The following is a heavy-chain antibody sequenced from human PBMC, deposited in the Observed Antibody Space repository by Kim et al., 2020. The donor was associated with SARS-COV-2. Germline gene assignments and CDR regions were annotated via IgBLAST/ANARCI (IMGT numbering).Heavy chain of an antibody. CDR3: ARGYYGMDV. Sequence: GGSRRLSCAASGFTFSSYAMHWVRQAPGKGLEWVVVISYDGSNKYYADSVKGRFTISRDNSKNTLYLQMNSLRAEDTAVYYCARGYYGMDVWGQGTTVTVSS. CDR1: GFTFSSYA. J-gene: IGHJ6*02. V-gene: IGHV3-30*04. CDR2: ISYDGSNK.